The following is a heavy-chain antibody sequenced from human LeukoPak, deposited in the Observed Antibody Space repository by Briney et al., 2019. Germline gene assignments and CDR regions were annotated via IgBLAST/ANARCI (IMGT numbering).Heavy chain of an antibody. CDR2: IYTSGST. J-gene: IGHJ4*02. CDR1: GYSISTSYY. V-gene: IGHV4-4*07. D-gene: IGHD3-22*01. CDR3: ARGRYYYDSSGYNLDY. Sequence: SETLSLTCTVSGYSISTSYYWNWIRQPAGKGLEWIGRIYTSGSTNYNPSLKSRVTMSVDTSKNQFSLKLSSVTAADTAVYYCARGRYYYDSSGYNLDYWGQGTLVTVSS.